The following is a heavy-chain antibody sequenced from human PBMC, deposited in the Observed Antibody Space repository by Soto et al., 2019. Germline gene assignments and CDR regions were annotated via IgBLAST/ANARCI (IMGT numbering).Heavy chain of an antibody. CDR3: ARDLESYGSGSYYNNINYYYYGMDV. V-gene: IGHV4-4*07. CDR1: GGSISSYY. Sequence: SETLSLTCTVSGGSISSYYWSWIRQPAGKGLEWIGRIYTSGSTNYNPSLKSRVTMSVDTSKNQFSLKLSSVTAADTAVYYCARDLESYGSGSYYNNINYYYYGMDVWGQGTTVTVSS. CDR2: IYTSGST. D-gene: IGHD3-10*01. J-gene: IGHJ6*02.